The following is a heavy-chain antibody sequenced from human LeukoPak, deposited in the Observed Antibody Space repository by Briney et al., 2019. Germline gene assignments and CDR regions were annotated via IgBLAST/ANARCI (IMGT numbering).Heavy chain of an antibody. J-gene: IGHJ4*02. CDR3: ARGAVTGFDF. CDR2: IGKTGDT. CDR1: GFTFTTYD. D-gene: IGHD4-17*01. V-gene: IGHV3-13*01. Sequence: PGGSLRLSCAASGFTFTTYDVHWLRQGAGKGLEWVSGIGKTGDTYYLDSVKGRFTFSRENAWNSLSLQMNSLTAGDTAVYYCARGAVTGFDFWGPGTLVIVSS.